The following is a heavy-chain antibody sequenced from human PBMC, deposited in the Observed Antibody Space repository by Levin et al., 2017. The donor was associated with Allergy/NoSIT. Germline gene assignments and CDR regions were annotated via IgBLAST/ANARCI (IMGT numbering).Heavy chain of an antibody. V-gene: IGHV3-33*01. CDR1: GFTFNTSG. Sequence: LSLTCAASGFTFNTSGMHWVRQAPGKGLEWVAVIWYDGSNKYYADSVKGRFTISRDNSKNTVYLEMNSLRAEDTAVYYCAVAVPAAMGSYGMDVWGQGTTVTVSS. J-gene: IGHJ6*02. CDR3: AVAVPAAMGSYGMDV. CDR2: IWYDGSNK. D-gene: IGHD2-2*01.